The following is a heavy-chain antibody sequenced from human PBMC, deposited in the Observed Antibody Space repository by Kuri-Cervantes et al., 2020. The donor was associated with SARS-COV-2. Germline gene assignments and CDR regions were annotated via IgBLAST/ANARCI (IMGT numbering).Heavy chain of an antibody. V-gene: IGHV4-30-4*01. Sequence: SETLSLTCTVSGGSISSGDYFWGWIRQPPGKGLEWIGYIYSSGSTYYNPFLKSRVTMSVDRSKNQFSLKLTSVTAADTAVYYCANYYYDKRGYYYGWFDPWGQGTLVTVSS. J-gene: IGHJ5*02. CDR2: IYSSGST. CDR3: ANYYYDKRGYYYGWFDP. D-gene: IGHD3-22*01. CDR1: GGSISSGDYF.